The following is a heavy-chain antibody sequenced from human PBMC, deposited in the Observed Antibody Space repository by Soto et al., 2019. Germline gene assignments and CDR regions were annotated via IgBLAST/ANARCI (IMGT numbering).Heavy chain of an antibody. V-gene: IGHV1-69*13. CDR1: GGTFSSYA. Sequence: SVKVSCKASGGTFSSYAISWVRQAPGQGLEWMGGIIPIFGTANYAQKFQGRVTITADESTSTAYMELSSLRSEDTAVYYCAREGYYDSSGYYLRLYYYYYYGMDVWGQGTTVTVSS. CDR3: AREGYYDSSGYYLRLYYYYYYGMDV. CDR2: IIPIFGTA. J-gene: IGHJ6*02. D-gene: IGHD3-22*01.